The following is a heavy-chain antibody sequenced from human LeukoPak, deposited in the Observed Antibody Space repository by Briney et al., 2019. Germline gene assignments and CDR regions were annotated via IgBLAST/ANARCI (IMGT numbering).Heavy chain of an antibody. D-gene: IGHD3-9*01. CDR1: GGSISSYY. CDR3: ARGIKVLRYFDWLLYPAGAFDI. V-gene: IGHV4-59*12. J-gene: IGHJ3*02. Sequence: SETLSLTCTVSGGSISSYYWSWIRQPPGKGLEWIGSIYYSGSTYYNPSLKSRVTISVDTSKNQFSLKLSSVTAADTAVYYCARGIKVLRYFDWLLYPAGAFDIWGQGTMVTVSS. CDR2: IYYSGST.